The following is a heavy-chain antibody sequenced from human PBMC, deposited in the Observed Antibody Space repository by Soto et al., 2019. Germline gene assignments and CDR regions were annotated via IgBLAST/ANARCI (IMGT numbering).Heavy chain of an antibody. V-gene: IGHV3-23*04. CDR2: ISSSGGST. J-gene: IGHJ4*02. CDR3: AKDLGVTRWMVY. CDR1: GFTFSSYS. D-gene: IGHD3-16*01. Sequence: EVQLVESGGGLVKPGGSLRLSCAASGFTFSSYSMNWVRQAPGKGLEWVSSISSSGGSTYYADSVKGRFTISRDNSKNTLYLQMNSLRAEDTAVYYCAKDLGVTRWMVYWGQGTLVTVSS.